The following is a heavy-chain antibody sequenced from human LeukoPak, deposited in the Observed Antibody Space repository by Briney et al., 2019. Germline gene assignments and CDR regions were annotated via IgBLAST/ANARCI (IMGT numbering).Heavy chain of an antibody. CDR2: ISSSSSYI. Sequence: GGSLRLSCAASGFTFSSYSMNWVRQAPGKGLEWVSSISSSSSYIYYADSVKGRFTISRDNAKNSLYLQMNSLRAEDTAVYYCARDNQWFVEYGRKDYYYMDVWGKGTTVTVSS. J-gene: IGHJ6*03. V-gene: IGHV3-21*01. CDR3: ARDNQWFVEYGRKDYYYMDV. D-gene: IGHD3-10*01. CDR1: GFTFSSYS.